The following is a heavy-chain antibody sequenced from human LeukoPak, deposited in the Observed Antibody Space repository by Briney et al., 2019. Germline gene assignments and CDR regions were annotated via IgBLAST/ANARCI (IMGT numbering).Heavy chain of an antibody. CDR1: DYX. D-gene: IGHD2-15*01. CDR2: IYYSGST. J-gene: IGHJ5*02. Sequence: DYXXSWIRQPPGKGLEXXGYIYYSGSTYYNPSLKSRVTISVDTSKNQFSLKLSSVTAADTAVYYCARAVGSLNWFDPWGQGTLVTVSS. V-gene: IGHV4-30-4*01. CDR3: ARAVGSLNWFDP.